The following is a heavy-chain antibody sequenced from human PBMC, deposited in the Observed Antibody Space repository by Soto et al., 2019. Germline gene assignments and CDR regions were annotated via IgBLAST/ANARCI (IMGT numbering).Heavy chain of an antibody. Sequence: QVQLVESGGGVVQPGRSLRLSCAASGFTFSNFGMHWVRQAPGKGLEWVAVTWYDGSNKYYADSVKGRFTISRDNSRNTLYLQMESLRADDTAVYYCARDRGSYYYGMDVWGQGTTVTVSS. V-gene: IGHV3-33*01. J-gene: IGHJ6*02. CDR3: ARDRGSYYYGMDV. CDR1: GFTFSNFG. CDR2: TWYDGSNK.